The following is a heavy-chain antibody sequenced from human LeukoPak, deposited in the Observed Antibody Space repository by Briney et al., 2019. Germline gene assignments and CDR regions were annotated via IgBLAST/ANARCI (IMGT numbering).Heavy chain of an antibody. V-gene: IGHV3-21*01. Sequence: GGSLRLSCAASEFTFSSYSMNWVRQAPGKGLEWVSSISSSSSYIYYADSVKGRFTISRDNAKNSLYLQMNSLRAEDTAVYYCARDKDGYNPDYWGQGTLVTVSS. J-gene: IGHJ4*02. CDR3: ARDKDGYNPDY. CDR2: ISSSSSYI. D-gene: IGHD5-24*01. CDR1: EFTFSSYS.